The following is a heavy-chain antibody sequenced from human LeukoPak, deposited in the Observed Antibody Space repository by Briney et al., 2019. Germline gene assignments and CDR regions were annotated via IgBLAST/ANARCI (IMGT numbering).Heavy chain of an antibody. Sequence: SETLSLTCTVSGGSISSYYWSWIRQPPGKGLEWIAYISDIGSINYNPSLKSRVTISLDTSKNQFSLKLSSVTAADTAVYYCARRGSSSSPLYYGMDVWGQGTTVTVSS. D-gene: IGHD6-6*01. J-gene: IGHJ6*02. CDR3: ARRGSSSSPLYYGMDV. CDR2: ISDIGSI. CDR1: GGSISSYY. V-gene: IGHV4-59*08.